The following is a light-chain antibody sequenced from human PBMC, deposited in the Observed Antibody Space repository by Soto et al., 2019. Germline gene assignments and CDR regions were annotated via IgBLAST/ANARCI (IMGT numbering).Light chain of an antibody. Sequence: DIRMTQSPSTPSASLGNRVTITFQASHTIGNLLAWHQHKPGRAPKLLIYDASSLQSGVPSRFSGSGSGTEFTLTINSLQPDDSAIYYCQQYSSLATFGQGTKVDI. V-gene: IGKV1-5*01. CDR3: QQYSSLAT. CDR2: DAS. CDR1: HTIGNL. J-gene: IGKJ2*01.